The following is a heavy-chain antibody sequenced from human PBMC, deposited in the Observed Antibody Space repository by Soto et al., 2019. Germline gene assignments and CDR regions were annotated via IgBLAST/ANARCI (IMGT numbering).Heavy chain of an antibody. CDR2: MYYGGRT. V-gene: IGHV4-59*02. Sequence: SETLFPTCALFGGSVDCYYWGWIRPSPGEGVGWIGYMYYGGRTNYNPSLKSRVTISVDTSKMQVSLKLSSVTAADTAVYFCARGTPSPLIVRSSRGPWFDPWGQGTLVTVSS. J-gene: IGHJ5*02. CDR1: GGSVDCYY. CDR3: ARGTPSPLIVRSSRGPWFDP. D-gene: IGHD2-15*01.